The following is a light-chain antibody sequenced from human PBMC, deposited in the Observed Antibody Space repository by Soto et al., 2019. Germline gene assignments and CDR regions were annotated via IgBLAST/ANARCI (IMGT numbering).Light chain of an antibody. CDR1: NSDIGSHS. CDR2: SND. CDR3: ATWADSLNGVV. Sequence: QSVLTQPPSTSGTPGQTITISCSGSNSDIGSHSVDWYQQFPGRTPRLPINSNDQRPSGVPDRFSGSKSGTSATLAISGLRSEDEADYYCATWADSLNGVVFGGGTKLTVL. V-gene: IGLV1-44*01. J-gene: IGLJ2*01.